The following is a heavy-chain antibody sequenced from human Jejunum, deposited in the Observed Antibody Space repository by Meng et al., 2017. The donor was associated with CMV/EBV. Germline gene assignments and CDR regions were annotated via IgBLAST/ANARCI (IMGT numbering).Heavy chain of an antibody. J-gene: IGHJ5*02. D-gene: IGHD1-26*01. CDR3: ARDLAYGGSYGWFDP. CDR2: IYYSGNT. V-gene: IGHV4-39*07. CDR1: GGSISSSSYY. Sequence: QLQLQESGPGLVKPSETLSLTCTVSGGSISSSSYYWGWIRQPPGKGLEWIGSIYYSGNTYYNPSLKSRVTISVDTSKNQFSLKLTSVTAADTAVYYCARDLAYGGSYGWFDPWGQGTLVTGSS.